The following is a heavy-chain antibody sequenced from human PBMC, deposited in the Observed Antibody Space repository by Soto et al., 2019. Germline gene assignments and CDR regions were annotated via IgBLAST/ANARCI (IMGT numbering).Heavy chain of an antibody. D-gene: IGHD3-10*01. CDR1: GFSLSTSGVG. Sequence: QITLKESGPTLVKPTQTLTLTCTFSGFSLSTSGVGVGWIRQPPGKALEWLALIYWDDDKRYSPSLKSRLTIXXDXSXXQVVLTMTNMDPVDTATYYCAHRGITMVRGVPFDYWGQGTLVTVSS. J-gene: IGHJ4*02. CDR3: AHRGITMVRGVPFDY. CDR2: IYWDDDK. V-gene: IGHV2-5*02.